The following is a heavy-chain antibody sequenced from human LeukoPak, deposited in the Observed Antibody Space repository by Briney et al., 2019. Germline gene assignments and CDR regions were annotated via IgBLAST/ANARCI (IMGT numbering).Heavy chain of an antibody. J-gene: IGHJ4*02. CDR2: ISGGGSTI. V-gene: IGHV3-48*04. CDR3: ARDHHDSRGYYFVDY. D-gene: IGHD3-22*01. CDR1: GFTLSAYS. Sequence: GGSLRLSCAASGFTLSAYSMNWVRQAPGKGLEWVSYISGGGSTIYYTDSVKGGFTISRDNAKNSLYLQMNSLRADDTAVYYCARDHHDSRGYYFVDYWGQGTLVTVSS.